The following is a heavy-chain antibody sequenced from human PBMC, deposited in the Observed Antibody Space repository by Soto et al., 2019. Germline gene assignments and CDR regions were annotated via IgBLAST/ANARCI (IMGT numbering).Heavy chain of an antibody. CDR1: GYTFTSYG. CDR2: ISAYNGNT. J-gene: IGHJ5*02. Sequence: WASVKVSCKASGYTFTSYGISWVRQAPGQGLEWMGWISAYNGNTNYAQKLQGRVTMTTDTSTSTAYMELRSLRSDDTAVYYCARELQYSSSSIPWFDPWGQGTLVTVSS. D-gene: IGHD6-6*01. V-gene: IGHV1-18*01. CDR3: ARELQYSSSSIPWFDP.